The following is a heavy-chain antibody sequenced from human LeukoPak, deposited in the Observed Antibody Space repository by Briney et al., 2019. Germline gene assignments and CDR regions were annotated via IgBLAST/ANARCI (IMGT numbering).Heavy chain of an antibody. CDR2: TSNSDYP. Sequence: SETLSLTCTVSGASIRTSEDHWTWIRQHPGKGLEWIGYTSNSDYPDSNPSLKSRVTISLDTSKNQFSLKLRSVTAADTAVYYCAREMVAATQKLRGWYFDLWGRGTLVTVSS. D-gene: IGHD2-15*01. V-gene: IGHV4-31*03. J-gene: IGHJ2*01. CDR1: GASIRTSEDH. CDR3: AREMVAATQKLRGWYFDL.